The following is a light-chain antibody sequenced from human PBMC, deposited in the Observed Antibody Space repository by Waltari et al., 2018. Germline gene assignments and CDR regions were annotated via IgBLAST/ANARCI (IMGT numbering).Light chain of an antibody. V-gene: IGLV2-23*02. CDR2: EVI. CDR1: SSDVGFYNL. CDR3: GSYAGRNIWV. J-gene: IGLJ3*02. Sequence: QSALTQPASVSGSPGQSITISCTGTSSDVGFYNLVSCYQQHPDKAPKFMVYEVIERPSGVSNRFSGSKSGTTASLTISGLQAEDEADYYCGSYAGRNIWVFGGGTKLTVL.